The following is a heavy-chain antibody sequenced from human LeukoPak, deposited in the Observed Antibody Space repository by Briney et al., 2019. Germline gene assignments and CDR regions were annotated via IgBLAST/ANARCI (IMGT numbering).Heavy chain of an antibody. CDR2: ISSSGSTI. CDR1: GFTFSSYA. V-gene: IGHV3-48*03. D-gene: IGHD3-9*01. CDR3: ARDLVDCFDY. J-gene: IGHJ4*02. Sequence: GGSLRLSCAASGFTFSSYAMNWVRQAPGKGLEWVSYISSSGSTIYYADSVKGRFTISRVNAKNSLYLQMNSLRAEDTAVYYCARDLVDCFDYWGQGTLVTVSS.